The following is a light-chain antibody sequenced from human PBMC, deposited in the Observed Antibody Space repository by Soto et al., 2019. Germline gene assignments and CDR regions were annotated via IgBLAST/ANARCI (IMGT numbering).Light chain of an antibody. J-gene: IGLJ1*01. V-gene: IGLV1-51*02. CDR3: GTWDSSLSAYV. CDR2: END. Sequence: QSVLTQPPSVSAAPGQQVTISCSGSSSNIGSNYVSWYQQLPGTAPKLLIYENDKRPSGIPDRFSGSKSGTSATLGITGLQTGDEADYYCGTWDSSLSAYVXGTGTKSTS. CDR1: SSNIGSNY.